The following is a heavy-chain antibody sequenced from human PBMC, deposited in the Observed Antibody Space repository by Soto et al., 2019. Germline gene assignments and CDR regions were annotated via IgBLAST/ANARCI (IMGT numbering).Heavy chain of an antibody. CDR3: AKATTNGGWFNPFDS. D-gene: IGHD6-19*01. Sequence: GGSVRLSCVASGFSFVNYAMNWVRQAPGKGLEWVSGLSGSGTGTYYADSVKGRFTISRDNSRDTLFLQMSSLTADDTAVYYCAKATTNGGWFNPFDSWGQGALVTVSS. CDR2: LSGSGTGT. V-gene: IGHV3-23*01. J-gene: IGHJ4*02. CDR1: GFSFVNYA.